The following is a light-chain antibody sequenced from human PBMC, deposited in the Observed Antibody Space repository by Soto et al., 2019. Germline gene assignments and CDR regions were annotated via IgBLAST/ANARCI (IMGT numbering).Light chain of an antibody. J-gene: IGKJ4*01. CDR1: QSVTSTY. Sequence: PGEIAPLSCSASQSVTSTYLASYRQKPGQAPRLLIYGASTRATGIPARFSGSGSGTDFTLTISSLQPEDFATYYCQQLNSYPLTFGGGTKVDIK. CDR2: GAS. CDR3: QQLNSYPLT. V-gene: IGKV3D-7*01.